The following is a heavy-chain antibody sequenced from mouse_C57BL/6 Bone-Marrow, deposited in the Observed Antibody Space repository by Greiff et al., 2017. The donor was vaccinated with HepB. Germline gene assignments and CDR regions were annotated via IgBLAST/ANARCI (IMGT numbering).Heavy chain of an antibody. Sequence: VQLKESGPGLVKPSQSLSLTCSVPGYSITSGYYWNWIRQFPGNKLEWMGYISYDGSNNYNPSLKNRISITRDTSKNQFFLKLNSVTTEDTATYYCARLAWFAYWGQGTLVTVSA. V-gene: IGHV3-6*01. J-gene: IGHJ3*01. CDR2: ISYDGSN. CDR1: GYSITSGYY. CDR3: ARLAWFAY.